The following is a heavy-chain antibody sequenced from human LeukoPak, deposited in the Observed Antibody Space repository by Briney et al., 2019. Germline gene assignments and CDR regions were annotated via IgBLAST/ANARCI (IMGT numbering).Heavy chain of an antibody. J-gene: IGHJ4*02. CDR2: IYHSGST. CDR1: GGSISSSSW. D-gene: IGHD6-19*01. CDR3: ARTVAGRGTYYFDY. V-gene: IGHV4-4*02. Sequence: PSETLPLTCAVSGGSISSSSWWSWVRQPPGKGLEWVGEIYHSGSTTYNPSLKSRLTISLDKSKNQFSLKLNSMTAADTAVYYCARTVAGRGTYYFDYWGQGTLVTVSS.